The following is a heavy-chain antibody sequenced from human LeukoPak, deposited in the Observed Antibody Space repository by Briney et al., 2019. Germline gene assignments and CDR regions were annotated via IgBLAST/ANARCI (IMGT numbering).Heavy chain of an antibody. CDR2: ISSNGGGT. CDR3: ASYRYGSSFAFDI. J-gene: IGHJ3*02. V-gene: IGHV3-64*04. CDR1: GLTFSSYA. Sequence: GGSLRLSCSASGLTFSSYAIHWVRQAPGKGLEYVSGISSNGGGTYYADSVKGRFTISRDNSKNTLYLQMNSLRAEDTAVYYCASYRYGSSFAFDIWGQGTMVTVSS. D-gene: IGHD6-6*01.